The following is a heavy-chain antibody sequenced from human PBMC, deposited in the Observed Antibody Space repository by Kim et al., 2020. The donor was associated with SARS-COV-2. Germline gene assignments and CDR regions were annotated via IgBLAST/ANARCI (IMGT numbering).Heavy chain of an antibody. CDR3: ARGGYYDYVWGCYRHRLNWFDP. V-gene: IGHV4-34*01. CDR1: GGSFSGYY. CDR2: INHSGST. D-gene: IGHD3-16*02. Sequence: SETLSLTCAVYGGSFSGYYWSWIRQPPGKGLEWIGEINHSGSTNYNPSLKSRVTISVDTSKNQFSLKLSSVTAADTAVYYCARGGYYDYVWGCYRHRLNWFDPWGQGTLVTVSS. J-gene: IGHJ5*02.